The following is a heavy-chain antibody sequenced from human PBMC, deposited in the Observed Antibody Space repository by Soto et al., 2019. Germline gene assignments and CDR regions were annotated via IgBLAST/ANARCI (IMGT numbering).Heavy chain of an antibody. V-gene: IGHV1-69*13. CDR2: IIPMFGTS. J-gene: IGHJ4*02. CDR1: GGTFSGYA. D-gene: IGHD2-2*02. Sequence: SVEVSCKASGGTFSGYAISWVRQAPGQGLEWMGEIIPMFGTSNYAQKFQGRVTITADESTSTAYMELSSLRSEDTAVYYCARGSCSSTSCYKEYYFDLWGQGTLVTVSS. CDR3: ARGSCSSTSCYKEYYFDL.